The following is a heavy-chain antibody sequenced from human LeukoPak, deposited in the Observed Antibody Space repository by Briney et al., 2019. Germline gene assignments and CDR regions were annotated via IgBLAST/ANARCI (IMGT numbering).Heavy chain of an antibody. CDR1: GGSISSYY. J-gene: IGHJ4*02. CDR3: ARWDGFGFDY. V-gene: IGHV4-4*07. Sequence: SETLSLTCTVSGGSISSYYWSWIRQPAGKGLECIGHIYTTGSTNYNPSLKSRVTMSLDTSKNQFSLKLNSVTAADTAVYYCARWDGFGFDYWGQGTLVTVSS. D-gene: IGHD3-10*01. CDR2: IYTTGST.